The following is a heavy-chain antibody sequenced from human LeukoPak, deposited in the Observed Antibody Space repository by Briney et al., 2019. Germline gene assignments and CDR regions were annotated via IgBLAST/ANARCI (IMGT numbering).Heavy chain of an antibody. Sequence: GGSLRLACAASGFTFSSYAMSWVRQAPGKGLEWVSAISVSGGSTYYADSVEGRLTISRDNSKNTLYLQMNSLRAEDTAVYYCAKDLHSTDLSAIDDWGQGTLVTVSS. CDR3: AKDLHSTDLSAIDD. J-gene: IGHJ4*02. CDR2: ISVSGGST. CDR1: GFTFSSYA. V-gene: IGHV3-23*01. D-gene: IGHD3-16*01.